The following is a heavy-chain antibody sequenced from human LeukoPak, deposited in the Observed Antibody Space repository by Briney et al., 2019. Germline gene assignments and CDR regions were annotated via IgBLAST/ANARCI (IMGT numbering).Heavy chain of an antibody. J-gene: IGHJ4*02. D-gene: IGHD2-21*01. Sequence: SETLSLTCGVFGVSINYYYWSWLRQSPGKGLEWIGEISHTEGTRYNPSLESRVTMSVGTSENQLSLKLIFVTAADTAVYYYARIRCGHSGSVCYNHWGLGTLVTVSS. CDR3: ARIRCGHSGSVCYNH. CDR1: GVSINYYY. CDR2: ISHTEGT. V-gene: IGHV4-34*01.